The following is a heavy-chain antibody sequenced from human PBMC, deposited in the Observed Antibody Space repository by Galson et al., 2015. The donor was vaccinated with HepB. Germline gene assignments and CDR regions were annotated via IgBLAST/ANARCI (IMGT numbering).Heavy chain of an antibody. CDR2: ISSSSSYT. CDR3: ATLLPYYYGMDV. Sequence: SLRLSCAASGFTFSDYYMSWIRQAPGKGLEWVSYISSSSSYTNYADSVKGRFTISRDNAKNSLYLQMNSLRAEDTAVYYCATLLPYYYGMDVWGQGTTVTVSS. D-gene: IGHD2-15*01. CDR1: GFTFSDYY. J-gene: IGHJ6*02. V-gene: IGHV3-11*06.